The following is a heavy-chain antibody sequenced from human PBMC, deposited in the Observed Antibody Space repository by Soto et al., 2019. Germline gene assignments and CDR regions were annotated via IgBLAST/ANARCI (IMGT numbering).Heavy chain of an antibody. D-gene: IGHD4-17*01. J-gene: IGHJ4*02. Sequence: SETQSLTCTVSGGSISSYDWSWIRQPPGKGLEWIGYIYYSGSTNYNPSLKSRVTISVDTSKNQFSLKLSSVTAADTAVYYCARRYGPGFDYWGQGTLVTVSS. CDR1: GGSISSYD. CDR2: IYYSGST. V-gene: IGHV4-59*08. CDR3: ARRYGPGFDY.